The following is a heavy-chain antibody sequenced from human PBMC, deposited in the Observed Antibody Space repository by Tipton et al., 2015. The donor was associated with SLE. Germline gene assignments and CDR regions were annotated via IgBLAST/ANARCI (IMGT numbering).Heavy chain of an antibody. CDR2: IYYSGST. J-gene: IGHJ4*02. Sequence: TLSLTCTVSGGSISPYYLSWIRQPPGKGLEWIGYIYYSGSTNYNPSLKSRVTISVDTSKNQFSLKLSSVTAADTAVYYCARVSAARSLFDYWGQGTLVTVSS. CDR3: ARVSAARSLFDY. D-gene: IGHD6-6*01. V-gene: IGHV4-59*01. CDR1: GGSISPYY.